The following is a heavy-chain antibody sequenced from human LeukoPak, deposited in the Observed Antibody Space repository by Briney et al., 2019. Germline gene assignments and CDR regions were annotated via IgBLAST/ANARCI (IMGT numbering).Heavy chain of an antibody. CDR3: ARNIAVAGRGDYMDV. CDR1: GGSISSYF. Sequence: PSETLSLTRAVSGGSISSYFWSWIRLAPGKGLEWIGHLHNIENTNYNPSLKSRVTISVDTSKNQFSLKLSSVTAADTAVYYCARNIAVAGRGDYMDVWGKGTTVTISS. V-gene: IGHV4-4*08. CDR2: LHNIENT. D-gene: IGHD6-19*01. J-gene: IGHJ6*03.